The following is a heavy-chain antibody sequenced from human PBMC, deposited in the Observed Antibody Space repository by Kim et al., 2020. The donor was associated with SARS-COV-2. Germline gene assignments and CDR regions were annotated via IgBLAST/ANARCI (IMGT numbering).Heavy chain of an antibody. V-gene: IGHV3-33*01. J-gene: IGHJ3*02. CDR3: ARGVVWGAFDI. CDR2: K. Sequence: KYYADSVTGRFTISRDNSKNTLYLQMNSLRAEDTAVYYCARGVVWGAFDIWGQGTMVTVSS. D-gene: IGHD2-15*01.